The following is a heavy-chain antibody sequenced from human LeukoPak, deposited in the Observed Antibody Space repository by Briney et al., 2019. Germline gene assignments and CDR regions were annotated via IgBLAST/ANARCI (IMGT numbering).Heavy chain of an antibody. D-gene: IGHD6-13*01. Sequence: SETLSLTCTVSGGSISSGSYYWGWVRQPPGKGLEWIANIYYSGASYFNPSLKSRVSISVDTSKNQFSLKLTSVTAADTAVYYCARDSRRYSSSGTWFDPWGQGTLVTVSS. CDR1: GGSISSGSYY. V-gene: IGHV4-39*07. CDR2: IYYSGAS. CDR3: ARDSRRYSSSGTWFDP. J-gene: IGHJ5*02.